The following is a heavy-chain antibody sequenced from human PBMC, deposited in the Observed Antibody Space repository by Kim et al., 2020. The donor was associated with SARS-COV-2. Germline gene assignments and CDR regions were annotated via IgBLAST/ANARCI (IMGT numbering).Heavy chain of an antibody. V-gene: IGHV4-34*01. Sequence: SETLSLTRAVYGGSFSDYSWSWIRQPPGKGLEWIGDIDHRGSTNYNPSLKSRLTISVDTSKNQFSLKLTSVTAADTAVYYCARGRGGISMVVVVITAAEYYFDYWGRGSRVTVSS. D-gene: IGHD3-22*01. CDR1: GGSFSDYS. CDR3: ARGRGGISMVVVVITAAEYYFDY. J-gene: IGHJ4*02. CDR2: IDHRGST.